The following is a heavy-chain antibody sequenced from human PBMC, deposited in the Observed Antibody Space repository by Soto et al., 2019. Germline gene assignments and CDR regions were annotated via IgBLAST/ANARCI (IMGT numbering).Heavy chain of an antibody. J-gene: IGHJ4*02. D-gene: IGHD3-16*01. Sequence: QVQLQESGPGLVKPSETLYLTCTVSGGSISDYHWNWSRQTPGKGLEWIGYIYYSGITNSNPSLKWRVTLSRETSTQKFDSTPKFVAVAGTAVYYCAGMGGLGEIAPYFDYRGQGTLVTVAS. CDR3: AGMGGLGEIAPYFDY. CDR2: IYYSGIT. V-gene: IGHV4-59*03. CDR1: GGSISDYH.